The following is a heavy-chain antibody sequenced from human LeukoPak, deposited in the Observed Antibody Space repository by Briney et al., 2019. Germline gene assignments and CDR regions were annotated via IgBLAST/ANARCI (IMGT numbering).Heavy chain of an antibody. CDR3: ASWTVPAVEYYFDY. CDR1: GGTFGSYA. Sequence: GASVKVSCKASGGTFGSYAISWVRQAPGQGLEWMGGIIPIFGTANYAQKFQGRVTITTDESTSTAYMELSSLRSEDTAVYYCASWTVPAVEYYFDYWGQGTLVTVSS. CDR2: IIPIFGTA. D-gene: IGHD2-2*01. V-gene: IGHV1-69*05. J-gene: IGHJ4*02.